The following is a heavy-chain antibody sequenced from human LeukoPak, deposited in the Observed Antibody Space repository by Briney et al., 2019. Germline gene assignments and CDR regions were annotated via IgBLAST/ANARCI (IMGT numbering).Heavy chain of an antibody. V-gene: IGHV3-74*01. J-gene: IGHJ4*02. Sequence: GGSLRLSCAASGFTFSSYWMHWVRQAPGKGLVWVSRINTDGSSTSYADSVKGRFTISRDNAKNTLYLQMNSLRAEDTAVYYCAKDTSDYYDSSGYYFGYWGQGTLVTVSS. CDR1: GFTFSSYW. D-gene: IGHD3-22*01. CDR3: AKDTSDYYDSSGYYFGY. CDR2: INTDGSST.